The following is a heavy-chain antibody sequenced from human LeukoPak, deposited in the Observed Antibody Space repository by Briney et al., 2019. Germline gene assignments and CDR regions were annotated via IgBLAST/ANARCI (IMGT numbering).Heavy chain of an antibody. D-gene: IGHD1-26*01. CDR1: GGSISSGSYY. CDR3: ARDQWGGGAAVVGFAY. CDR2: IYTSGST. Sequence: PSQTLSLTCTVSGGSISSGSYYWSWIRQLAGKGLEWIGRIYTSGSTNYNPSLKSRVTISVDTSKNQFSLKLSSVTAADTAVYYCARDQWGGGAAVVGFAYWGQGTLVTVSS. V-gene: IGHV4-61*02. J-gene: IGHJ4*02.